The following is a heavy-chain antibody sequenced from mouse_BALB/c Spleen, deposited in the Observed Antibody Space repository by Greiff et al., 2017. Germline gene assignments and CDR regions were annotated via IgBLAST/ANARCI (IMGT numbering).Heavy chain of an antibody. CDR3: ARDNTTALYYYAMDY. CDR1: GFTFTDYY. Sequence: EVKVEESGGGLVQPGGSLRLSCATSGFTFTDYYMSWVRQPPGKALEWLGFIRNKANGYTTEYSASVKGRFTISRDNSQSILYLQMNTLRAEDSATYYCARDNTTALYYYAMDYWGQGTSVTVSS. CDR2: IRNKANGYTT. J-gene: IGHJ4*01. V-gene: IGHV7-3*02. D-gene: IGHD1-2*01.